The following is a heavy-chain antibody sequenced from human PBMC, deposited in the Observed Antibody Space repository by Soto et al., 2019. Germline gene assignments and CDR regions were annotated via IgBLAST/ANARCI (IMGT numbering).Heavy chain of an antibody. CDR3: ARVRETYYYDSSGYYVDY. V-gene: IGHV1-18*01. Sequence: QVQLVQSGAEVKKPGASVKVSCKASGYTFTSYGISWVRQAPGQGLEWMGWISAYNGNTNYAQKLQGRVTMTTDTXTXTXXMELRSLRSDDTAVYYCARVRETYYYDSSGYYVDYWGQGTLVTVSS. J-gene: IGHJ4*02. CDR1: GYTFTSYG. CDR2: ISAYNGNT. D-gene: IGHD3-22*01.